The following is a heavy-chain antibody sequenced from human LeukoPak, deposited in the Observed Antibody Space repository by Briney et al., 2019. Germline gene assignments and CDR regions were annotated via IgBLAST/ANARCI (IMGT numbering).Heavy chain of an antibody. Sequence: KAPQTLSLTCTVSGGSISSGGYYWSWIRQPPGKGLEWIGYIYHSGSTYYNPSLKSRVTISVDRSKNQSSLKLSSVTAADTAVYYCARDAVTTVYWGQGTLVTVSS. CDR3: ARDAVTTVY. CDR2: IYHSGST. J-gene: IGHJ4*02. V-gene: IGHV4-30-2*01. CDR1: GGSISSGGYY. D-gene: IGHD4-17*01.